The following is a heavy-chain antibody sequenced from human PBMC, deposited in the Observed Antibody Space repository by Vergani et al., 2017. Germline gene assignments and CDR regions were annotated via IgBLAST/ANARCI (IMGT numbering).Heavy chain of an antibody. V-gene: IGHV3-30*03. CDR2: ISNDGGNK. CDR1: GFSFGSYG. J-gene: IGHJ6*03. D-gene: IGHD1-1*01. Sequence: QVQLVESGGNVVQSGTSLRLSCAASGFSFGSYGMHWVRQSPGKGLEWVAVISNDGGNKYYADSVKGRFTIYKDNTVDMLSLQMNSLRPDDTAVYYCARDFLTRVTTLDYYYMGVWGKGTTVTVSS. CDR3: ARDFLTRVTTLDYYYMGV.